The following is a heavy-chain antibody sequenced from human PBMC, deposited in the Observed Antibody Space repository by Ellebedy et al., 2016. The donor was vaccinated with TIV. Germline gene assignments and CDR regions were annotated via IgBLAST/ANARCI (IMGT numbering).Heavy chain of an antibody. Sequence: GESLKISCAASGFSFSSYGMHWVRQSPGKGLEWMAFIWYDGTDDSYAESVEGRFSISRDNSKTTLYLHMKSLRAEDTAIYYCARDSRGRWTPFDHWGQGTVVAVSS. CDR2: IWYDGTDD. CDR1: GFSFSSYG. CDR3: ARDSRGRWTPFDH. V-gene: IGHV3-33*01. J-gene: IGHJ4*02. D-gene: IGHD4-23*01.